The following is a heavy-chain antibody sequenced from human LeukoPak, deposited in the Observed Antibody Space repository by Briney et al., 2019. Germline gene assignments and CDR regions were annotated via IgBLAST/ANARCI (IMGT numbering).Heavy chain of an antibody. CDR2: IYTSGST. CDR1: GGSISSYY. J-gene: IGHJ3*02. Sequence: SDTLSLTCTVSGGSISSYYWSWIRQPAGKGLECIGRIYTSGSTNYNPSLKSRVTMSVDTSKNQFSLKLSSVTAADTAAYYCARETPYYYDSSGYPRSAFDIWGQGTMVTVSS. CDR3: ARETPYYYDSSGYPRSAFDI. V-gene: IGHV4-4*07. D-gene: IGHD3-22*01.